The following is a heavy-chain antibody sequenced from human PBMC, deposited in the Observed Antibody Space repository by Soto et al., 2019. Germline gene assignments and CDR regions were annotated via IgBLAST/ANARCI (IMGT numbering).Heavy chain of an antibody. J-gene: IGHJ4*02. D-gene: IGHD6-19*01. Sequence: GASVKVSCKASGYTFTSYGISWVRQAPGQGLEWMGWITAYNGYTNYAQKLQDRVTMTTDTSTSTAYMELRSLRSDDTAVYYCARGGSGWSSDYSGQATLVTVSS. CDR1: GYTFTSYG. V-gene: IGHV1-18*01. CDR3: ARGGSGWSSDY. CDR2: ITAYNGYT.